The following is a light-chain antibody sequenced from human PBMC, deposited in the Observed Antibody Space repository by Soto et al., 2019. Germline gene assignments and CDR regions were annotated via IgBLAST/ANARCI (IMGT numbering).Light chain of an antibody. CDR2: GNS. J-gene: IGLJ3*02. Sequence: QSVLTQPPSVSGAPGQWVTFSCTESSSNIGAGYDVHWYQQLPGSAPKLLIYGNSNRPSGVPDRFSGSKSGASASLAIAGLQAEDEGDYYCQSYDSSLPGWVFGGGTKLTVL. CDR1: SSNIGAGYD. CDR3: QSYDSSLPGWV. V-gene: IGLV1-40*01.